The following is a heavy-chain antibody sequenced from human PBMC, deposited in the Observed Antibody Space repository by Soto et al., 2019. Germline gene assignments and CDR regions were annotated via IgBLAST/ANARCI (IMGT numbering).Heavy chain of an antibody. D-gene: IGHD7-27*01. CDR2: IYWDDDK. Sequence: QITLKESGPTRVRPTQTLALTCTFSGFSLTTSGVGVGWIRKTPGKALEWLAVIYWDDDKRYSPSLKSRLTTTKHPSQTHVVLTVADMDPVDTATYFCAHRGYMYGNWDHGYFDYWGQGTLVTVSS. J-gene: IGHJ4*02. V-gene: IGHV2-5*02. CDR3: AHRGYMYGNWDHGYFDY. CDR1: GFSLTTSGVG.